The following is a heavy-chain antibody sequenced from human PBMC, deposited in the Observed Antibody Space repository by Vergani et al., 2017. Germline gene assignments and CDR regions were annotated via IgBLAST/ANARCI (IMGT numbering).Heavy chain of an antibody. CDR3: ARVRGIAASHIDY. CDR1: GFTFSSYS. D-gene: IGHD6-13*01. Sequence: EVQLVESGGGLVQPGGSLRLSCAASGFTFSSYSMNWVRQAPGKGLEWVSYISSSSSTIYYADSVKGRFTISRDNAKNSLYLQMNSLRAEDTAVYYCARVRGIAASHIDYWGQGTLVTVSS. V-gene: IGHV3-48*01. CDR2: ISSSSSTI. J-gene: IGHJ4*02.